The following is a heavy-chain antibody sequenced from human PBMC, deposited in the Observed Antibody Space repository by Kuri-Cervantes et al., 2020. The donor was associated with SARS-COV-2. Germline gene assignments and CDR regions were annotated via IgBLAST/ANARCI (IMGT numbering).Heavy chain of an antibody. CDR2: ISGSGGST. V-gene: IGHV3-23*01. D-gene: IGHD3-10*01. CDR3: AKEGFFYGSGRHFDY. CDR1: GFTFSSYA. Sequence: GGSLRLSCAASGFTFSSYAMSWVRQAPGKGLEWVSAISGSGGSTYYADSVKGRITISRDNSKNTLYLQMNSLRAEDTAVYYCAKEGFFYGSGRHFDYWGQGTLVTVSS. J-gene: IGHJ4*02.